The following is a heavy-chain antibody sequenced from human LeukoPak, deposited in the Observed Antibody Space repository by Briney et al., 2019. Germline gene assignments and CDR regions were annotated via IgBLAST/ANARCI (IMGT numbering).Heavy chain of an antibody. CDR1: GFTFSSYG. CDR3: AKDSEALLWFGKLPPLDY. J-gene: IGHJ4*02. CDR2: ISYDGSNK. V-gene: IGHV3-30*18. Sequence: GRSLRLSCAASGFTFSSYGMHWVRQAPGKGLEWVAVISYDGSNKYYADSVRGRFTISRDNSKNTLYLQMNSLRAEDTAVYYCAKDSEALLWFGKLPPLDYWGQGTLVTVSS. D-gene: IGHD3-10*01.